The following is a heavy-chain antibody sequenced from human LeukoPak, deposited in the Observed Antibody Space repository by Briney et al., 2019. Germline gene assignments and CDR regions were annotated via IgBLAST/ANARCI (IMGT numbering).Heavy chain of an antibody. CDR2: IYHSGST. D-gene: IGHD6-13*01. CDR3: ARERSSSWYGGCAFDI. CDR1: GGSISSGGYY. Sequence: PSETLSLTCTVSGGSISSGGYYWSWIRQPPGKGLEWIGYIYHSGSTYYNPSLKSRVTISVDRSKNQFSLKLSSVTAADTAVYYCARERSSSWYGGCAFDICGQGTMVTVSS. V-gene: IGHV4-30-2*01. J-gene: IGHJ3*02.